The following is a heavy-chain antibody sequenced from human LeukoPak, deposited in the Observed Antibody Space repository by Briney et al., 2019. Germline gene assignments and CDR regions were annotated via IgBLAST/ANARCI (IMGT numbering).Heavy chain of an antibody. CDR3: AKGSAASRPYYFHY. V-gene: IGHV3-23*01. J-gene: IGHJ4*02. CDR2: INDRGGST. Sequence: PGGSLRLSCAASGFTFSSYAMSWVRQAPGKGLDWVSAINDRGGSTYYADSVKGRFTISRDNSKNTLYLQMNGLRADDTAVYYCAKGSAASRPYYFHYWGQGTLVTVSS. D-gene: IGHD6-25*01. CDR1: GFTFSSYA.